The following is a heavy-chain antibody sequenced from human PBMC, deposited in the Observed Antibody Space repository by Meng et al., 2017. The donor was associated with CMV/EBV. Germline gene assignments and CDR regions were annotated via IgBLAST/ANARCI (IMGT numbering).Heavy chain of an antibody. CDR3: ARGGINHRVVVVPAAIWGGGYGMDV. D-gene: IGHD2-2*01. V-gene: IGHV4-61*01. CDR2: IYYSGST. Sequence: GSLRLSCTVSGGSVSSGSYYWSWIRQPPGKGLEWIGYIYYSGSTNYNPSIKSRVTISVDTSKNQFSLKLSSVTAADTAVYYCARGGINHRVVVVPAAIWGGGYGMDVWGQGTTVTVSS. CDR1: GGSVSSGSYY. J-gene: IGHJ6*02.